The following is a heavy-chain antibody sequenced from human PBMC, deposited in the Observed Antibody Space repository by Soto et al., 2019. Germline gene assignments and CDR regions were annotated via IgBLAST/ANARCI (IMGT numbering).Heavy chain of an antibody. D-gene: IGHD1-26*01. V-gene: IGHV4-31*03. J-gene: IGHJ4*02. CDR3: ARGLITGSQYSGGWYYFES. Sequence: LSLNCTVSGFSIISGGYYWSCIRQHPPKVLEWIGYIYYSGSTYYNPSLKSRVTISVHTSNSQFSLELSSVTAADTAVYYCARGLITGSQYSGGWYYFESWGQGTQVTVSS. CDR2: IYYSGST. CDR1: GFSIISGGYY.